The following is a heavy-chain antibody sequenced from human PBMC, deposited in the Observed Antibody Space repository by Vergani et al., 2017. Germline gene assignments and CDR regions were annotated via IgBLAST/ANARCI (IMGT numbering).Heavy chain of an antibody. V-gene: IGHV4-61*02. Sequence: QVQLQESGPRLVRPSQTLSLTCTVSGYSINTGAYYWSWIRQPPGKGLEWIGRVYTSGMTNYNPSLKSRVTILVDKSKSQLSRKSSFVTAGDPAVSFRARELSYYDGSGCDYYNPYYYEGMDVWGPGTTVTVSS. CDR3: ARELSYYDGSGCDYYNPYYYEGMDV. D-gene: IGHD3-10*01. CDR2: VYTSGMT. J-gene: IGHJ6*02. CDR1: GYSINTGAYY.